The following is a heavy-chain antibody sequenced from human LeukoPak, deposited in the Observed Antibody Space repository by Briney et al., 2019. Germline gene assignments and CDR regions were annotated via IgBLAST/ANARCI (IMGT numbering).Heavy chain of an antibody. J-gene: IGHJ6*02. CDR1: GGSISSSSYY. D-gene: IGHD4-17*01. CDR3: AREGGMMTTVTYYYYYGMDV. V-gene: IGHV4-39*07. Sequence: PSETLSLTCTVSGGSISSSSYYWGWIRQPPGKGLEWIGSIYYSGSTYYNPSLKSRVTISVDTSKNQFSLKLSSVTAADTAVYYCAREGGMMTTVTYYYYYGMDVWGQGTTVTVSS. CDR2: IYYSGST.